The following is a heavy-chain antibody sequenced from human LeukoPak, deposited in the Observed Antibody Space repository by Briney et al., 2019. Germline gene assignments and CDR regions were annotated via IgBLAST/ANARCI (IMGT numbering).Heavy chain of an antibody. CDR3: ATIKRGSIYGYFDF. Sequence: SETLSLTCTVSGVSITSHYWSWIRQPPGKGLEWIGYMYDSEKTKDNLSFKSRSTLSADTSKNQFSLRPSSVTAEDTAVYYCATIKRGSIYGYFDFWGQGILVTVSS. CDR2: MYDSEKT. J-gene: IGHJ4*02. D-gene: IGHD5-18*01. CDR1: GVSITSHY. V-gene: IGHV4-59*11.